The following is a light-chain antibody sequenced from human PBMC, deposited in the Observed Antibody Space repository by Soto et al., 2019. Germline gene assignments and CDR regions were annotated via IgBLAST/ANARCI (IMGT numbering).Light chain of an antibody. CDR2: WAS. Sequence: DFVMTQSPDSLAVSLGERATINCKSSQSVLYSSNNKNYLAWYQEKPGQPPKLLIYWASTRESGVPDRFSGSGSGTDFTLTISSLQAEDVAVYYCQQYYRPPHTFGQGTKLEIK. J-gene: IGKJ2*01. V-gene: IGKV4-1*01. CDR3: QQYYRPPHT. CDR1: QSVLYSSNNKNY.